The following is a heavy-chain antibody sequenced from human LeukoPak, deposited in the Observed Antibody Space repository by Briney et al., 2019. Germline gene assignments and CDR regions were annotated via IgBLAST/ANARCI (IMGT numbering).Heavy chain of an antibody. D-gene: IGHD3-22*01. Sequence: ASVKVSCKASGHTFTSYDINWVRQAPGQGLEWMGIINPSGGSTSYAQKFQGRVTMTRDMSTSTVYMELSSLRSEDTAVYYCARGYYDSSGYYSPRWVGHYYYMDVWGKGTTVTVSS. CDR2: INPSGGST. V-gene: IGHV1-46*01. J-gene: IGHJ6*03. CDR3: ARGYYDSSGYYSPRWVGHYYYMDV. CDR1: GHTFTSYD.